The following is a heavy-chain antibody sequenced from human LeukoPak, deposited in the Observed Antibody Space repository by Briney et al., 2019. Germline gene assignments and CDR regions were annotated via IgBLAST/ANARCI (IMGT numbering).Heavy chain of an antibody. J-gene: IGHJ3*02. V-gene: IGHV1-58*01. Sequence: GTSVKVSCKASGFTFTSSAVQWVRQARGQRLEWIGWIVVGSGNTNYAQKFQERVTITRDMSTSTAYMELSSLRSEDTAVYYCAATNWNRGVGDGAFDIWGQGTMVTVSS. CDR1: GFTFTSSA. D-gene: IGHD1-1*01. CDR3: AATNWNRGVGDGAFDI. CDR2: IVVGSGNT.